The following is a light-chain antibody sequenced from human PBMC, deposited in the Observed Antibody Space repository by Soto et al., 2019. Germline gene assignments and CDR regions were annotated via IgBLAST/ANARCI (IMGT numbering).Light chain of an antibody. J-gene: IGKJ2*01. Sequence: EIVLTQSPATLSLSPGERATLSCRASQSVSTYLAWYQQKPGQAPRLLIYDASNRATGTLAGFSGSGSGTDFTLTISSLESEDFAVYYCQQRSNWPRTFGQGTKLEIK. CDR1: QSVSTY. CDR3: QQRSNWPRT. CDR2: DAS. V-gene: IGKV3-11*01.